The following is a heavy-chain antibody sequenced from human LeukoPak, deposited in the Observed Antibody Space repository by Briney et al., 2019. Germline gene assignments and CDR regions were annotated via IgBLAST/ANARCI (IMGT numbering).Heavy chain of an antibody. CDR3: AKDGDSSGYYLFDY. CDR2: ISGSGGST. J-gene: IGHJ4*02. D-gene: IGHD3-22*01. CDR1: GFTFSSYG. Sequence: GGSLRLSCAASGFTFSSYGMSWVRQAPWKGLEWVSAISGSGGSTYYADSVKGRFTISRDNSKNTLYLQMNSLRAEDTAVYYCAKDGDSSGYYLFDYWGQGTLVTVSS. V-gene: IGHV3-23*01.